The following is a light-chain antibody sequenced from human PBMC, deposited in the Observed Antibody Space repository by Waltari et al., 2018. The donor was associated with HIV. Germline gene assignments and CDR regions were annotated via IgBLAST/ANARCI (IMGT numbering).Light chain of an antibody. CDR3: FSTDNSGNHRV. V-gene: IGLV3-10*01. J-gene: IGLJ3*02. Sequence: SYELTQPFSVSVALGQTVRITCGGSTIGTKDVHWYQQKSGQAPVLVIYEDNKRPSGIPERFSGSSSGTMATLTLSGAQVEDEADYYCFSTDNSGNHRVFGGGSKLTVL. CDR1: TIGTKD. CDR2: EDN.